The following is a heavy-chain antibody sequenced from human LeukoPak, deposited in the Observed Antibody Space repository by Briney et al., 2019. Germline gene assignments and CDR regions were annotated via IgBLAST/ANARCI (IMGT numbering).Heavy chain of an antibody. D-gene: IGHD3-10*01. CDR2: INHNGNVN. V-gene: IGHV3-7*01. J-gene: IGHJ4*02. CDR1: GFTFSSYW. CDR3: ARALNYGSSILDY. Sequence: GGSLRLSCAASGFTFSSYWMNWARQAPGKGLEWVASINHNGNVNYYVDSVKGRFTISRDNAKKSLYLQMNSLRAEDTAVYYCARALNYGSSILDYWGQGTLVTVSS.